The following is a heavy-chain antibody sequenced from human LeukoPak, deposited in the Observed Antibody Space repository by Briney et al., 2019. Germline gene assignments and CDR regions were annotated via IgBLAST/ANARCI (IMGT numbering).Heavy chain of an antibody. Sequence: SETLSLTCTVSGGSISSGDYYWSWMRQPPGKGLDWIAYMYYSGSTYSNPSLKSRVTMSADTSKNQLSLKLSSVTAADTAVYYCARPYYYDSRIDPWGQGILVTVSS. D-gene: IGHD3-22*01. CDR2: MYYSGST. J-gene: IGHJ5*02. CDR3: ARPYYYDSRIDP. CDR1: GGSISSGDYY. V-gene: IGHV4-30-4*08.